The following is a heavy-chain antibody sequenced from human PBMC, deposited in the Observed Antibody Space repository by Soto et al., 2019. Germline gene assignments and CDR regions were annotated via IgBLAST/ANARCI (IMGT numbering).Heavy chain of an antibody. Sequence: GGSLRLSCAASGFTFSSYAMHWVRQAPGKGLEWVAVISYDGSNKYYADSVKGRFTISRDNSKNTLYLQMNSLRAEDTAVYYCARVQGYCTNGVCYTGPNYYYYYGMDVWGQGTTVTVSS. D-gene: IGHD2-8*01. CDR1: GFTFSSYA. V-gene: IGHV3-30-3*01. CDR3: ARVQGYCTNGVCYTGPNYYYYYGMDV. CDR2: ISYDGSNK. J-gene: IGHJ6*02.